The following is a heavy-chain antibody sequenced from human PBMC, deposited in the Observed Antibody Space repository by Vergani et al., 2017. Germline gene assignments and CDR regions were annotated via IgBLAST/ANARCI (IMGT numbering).Heavy chain of an antibody. D-gene: IGHD4-17*01. CDR2: IYTSGST. J-gene: IGHJ3*02. CDR1: GGSISSGSYY. V-gene: IGHV4-61*02. CDR3: ARGPYGWDAFDI. Sequence: QVQLHESGPGLVKPSQTLSLTCTVSGGSISSGSYYWSWIRQPAGKGLEWIGRIYTSGSTNYNPSLKSRVTMSVDTSKNQFSLKLSSVTAAETAVYYCARGPYGWDAFDIWGQGTMVTVSS.